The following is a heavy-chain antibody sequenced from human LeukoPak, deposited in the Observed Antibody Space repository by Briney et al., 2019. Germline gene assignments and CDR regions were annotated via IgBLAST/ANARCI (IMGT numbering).Heavy chain of an antibody. CDR1: GFTFSSYR. CDR3: AKASMIVVVTAAFDY. D-gene: IGHD3-22*01. V-gene: IGHV3-74*01. Sequence: PGGSLRLSCAASGFTFSSYRMYWVRQAPGKGLVWVSRINSDGSRTTYADSVKGRFTISRDNAKNTLYLQMNSLRAEDTAVYYCAKASMIVVVTAAFDYWGQGTLVTVSS. J-gene: IGHJ4*02. CDR2: INSDGSRT.